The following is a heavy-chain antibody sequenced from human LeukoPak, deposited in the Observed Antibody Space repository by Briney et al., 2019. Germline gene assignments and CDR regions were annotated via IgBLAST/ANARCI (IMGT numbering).Heavy chain of an antibody. CDR1: GFTFSSYE. J-gene: IGHJ3*02. V-gene: IGHV3-33*08. Sequence: GGSLRLSCAASGFTFSSYEMNWVRQAPGKGLEWVAVIWYDGSNKYYADSVKGRFTISRDNAKNSLYLQMNSLRADDTALYYCARHWEGVESDAFDIWGQGTMVTVSS. CDR2: IWYDGSNK. D-gene: IGHD1-26*01. CDR3: ARHWEGVESDAFDI.